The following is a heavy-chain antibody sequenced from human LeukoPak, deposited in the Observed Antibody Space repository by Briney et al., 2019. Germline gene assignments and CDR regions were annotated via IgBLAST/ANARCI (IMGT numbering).Heavy chain of an antibody. J-gene: IGHJ5*01. CDR1: GFTFRDFY. CDR3: VRDYGSAWYVPMWFDS. D-gene: IGHD6-19*01. CDR2: ISGSGRTV. Sequence: PGGSLRLSCAASGFTFRDFYMSWMRQTPGKRLEWVSYISGSGRTVDHAVSVKCRFTISRDNFKNSLYLQMDSLRVEDTAVYYCVRDYGSAWYVPMWFDSWGQGTLVTVSP. V-gene: IGHV3-11*01.